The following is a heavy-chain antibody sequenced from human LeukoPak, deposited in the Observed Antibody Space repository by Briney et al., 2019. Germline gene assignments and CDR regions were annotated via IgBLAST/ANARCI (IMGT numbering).Heavy chain of an antibody. CDR2: IYYSGST. CDR1: GGSISSSIYY. D-gene: IGHD6-19*01. CDR3: ARLFGSGWYIDY. Sequence: PSETLSLTCTVSGGSISSSIYYWGWIRQPPGKGLEWIGSIYYSGSTYYNPPLKSRVTISVDTSKNQFSLKLSSVTAADTAVYYCARLFGSGWYIDYWGQGTLVTVSS. V-gene: IGHV4-39*01. J-gene: IGHJ4*02.